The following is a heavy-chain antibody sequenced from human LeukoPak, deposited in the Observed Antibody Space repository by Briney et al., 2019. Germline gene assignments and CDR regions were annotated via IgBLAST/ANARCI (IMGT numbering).Heavy chain of an antibody. D-gene: IGHD2-15*01. CDR2: ISAYNGNT. Sequence: ASVKVSCKASGYTFTSYDINWVRQATGQGLEWMGWISAYNGNTNYAQKLQGRVTMTTDTSTSTAYMELRSLRSDDTAVYYCARDTRYCSGGSCYSSFDPYAFDIWGQGTMVTVSS. CDR1: GYTFTSYD. V-gene: IGHV1-18*01. J-gene: IGHJ3*02. CDR3: ARDTRYCSGGSCYSSFDPYAFDI.